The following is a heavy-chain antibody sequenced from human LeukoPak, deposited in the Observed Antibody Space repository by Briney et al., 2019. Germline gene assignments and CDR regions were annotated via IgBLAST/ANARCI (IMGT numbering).Heavy chain of an antibody. CDR3: ARATTAGSYYYFDY. J-gene: IGHJ4*02. V-gene: IGHV4-30-2*01. CDR2: IYHSGST. Sequence: PSETLSLTCAVSGGSISSGGYSWSWIRQPPGKGLEWIGYIYHSGSTYYNPSLKSRVTISVDRSKNQFSLKLSSVTAADTAVYYCARATTAGSYYYFDYWGQGTLVTVSS. CDR1: GGSISSGGYS. D-gene: IGHD6-13*01.